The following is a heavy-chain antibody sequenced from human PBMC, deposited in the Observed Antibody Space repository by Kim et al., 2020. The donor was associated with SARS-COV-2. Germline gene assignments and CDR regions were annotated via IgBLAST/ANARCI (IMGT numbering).Heavy chain of an antibody. V-gene: IGHV4-61*01. CDR1: GGSVSSGHY. CDR2: VSYTGST. Sequence: SETLSLTCTVSGGSVSSGHYWSWNRQPPGKGLEWIGYVSYTGSTKYNPSLKSRFSISLDTSKNQFSLTLNSVTAADTAVYYCVQDWGRAAAGWGRGTLVTVSS. J-gene: IGHJ4*02. D-gene: IGHD6-13*01. CDR3: VQDWGRAAAG.